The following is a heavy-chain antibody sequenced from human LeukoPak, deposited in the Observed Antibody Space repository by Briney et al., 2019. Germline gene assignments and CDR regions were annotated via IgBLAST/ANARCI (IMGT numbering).Heavy chain of an antibody. V-gene: IGHV3-74*01. Sequence: PGGSLRLSCAASGFTFISYWMHWVRQAPGKGLVWVSRINGYGSSTDFADSVKGRFTISRDNAKNTLYLQMNSLRAEDTAVYYCAFGAVPDAFDIWGQGTMVTVSS. J-gene: IGHJ3*02. CDR3: AFGAVPDAFDI. CDR2: INGYGSST. D-gene: IGHD3-3*01. CDR1: GFTFISYW.